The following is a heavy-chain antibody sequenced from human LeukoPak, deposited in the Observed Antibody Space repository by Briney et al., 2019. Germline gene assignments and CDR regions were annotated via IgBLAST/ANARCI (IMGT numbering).Heavy chain of an antibody. Sequence: PSETLSLTCTVSGGSISSYYWSWIRQPPGKGLEWIGYICYSGSTNYNPSLKSRVTISVDTSKNQFSLRLSSVTAADTAVYYCARNYYFDLWGQGTLVTVSS. CDR1: GGSISSYY. CDR3: ARNYYFDL. J-gene: IGHJ4*02. CDR2: ICYSGST. V-gene: IGHV4-59*12.